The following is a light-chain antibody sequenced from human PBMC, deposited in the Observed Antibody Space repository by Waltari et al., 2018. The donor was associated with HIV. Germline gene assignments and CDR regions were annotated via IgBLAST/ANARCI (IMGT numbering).Light chain of an antibody. V-gene: IGKV3D-15*01. CDR3: QQYYKWPLT. CDR1: QSVSSK. CDR2: GAP. J-gene: IGKJ5*01. Sequence: EIVMLQSPATLSVSPGERATLSCRASQSVSSKLAWYQQKPGQAPRLLIYGAPTRPTGIPGRFSGSESGTEFILTISSLQSEDCAVYYCQQYYKWPLTFGQGTRLEIK.